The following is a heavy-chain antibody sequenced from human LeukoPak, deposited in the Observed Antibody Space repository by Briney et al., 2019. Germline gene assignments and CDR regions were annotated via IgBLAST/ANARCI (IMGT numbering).Heavy chain of an antibody. CDR2: IHDSGRT. CDR3: ANADRFCSGTCHVPDAFDF. J-gene: IGHJ3*01. Sequence: SQTLSLTCTVSGGSISSGDYYWSWIRQPPGKGLEWIGYIHDSGRTDFNPSLKSRVTISIDRSKNQFSLKLSSVTAADTAVYYCANADRFCSGTCHVPDAFDFWGQGTMVTVSS. CDR1: GGSISSGDYY. V-gene: IGHV4-30-2*01. D-gene: IGHD2-15*01.